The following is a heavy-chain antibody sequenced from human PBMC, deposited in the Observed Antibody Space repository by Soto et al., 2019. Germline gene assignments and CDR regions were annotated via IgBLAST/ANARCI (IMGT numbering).Heavy chain of an antibody. V-gene: IGHV3-23*01. Sequence: GGSLRLSCAASGFTFSSYAMSWVRQAPGKGLEWVSAISGSGGSAYYADSVKGRFTISRDNSKNTLYLQMNSLRAEDTAVYYCAKAGLWFGELLPHYYYYYYMDVWGKGTTVTVSS. CDR2: ISGSGGSA. CDR1: GFTFSSYA. J-gene: IGHJ6*03. D-gene: IGHD3-10*01. CDR3: AKAGLWFGELLPHYYYYYYMDV.